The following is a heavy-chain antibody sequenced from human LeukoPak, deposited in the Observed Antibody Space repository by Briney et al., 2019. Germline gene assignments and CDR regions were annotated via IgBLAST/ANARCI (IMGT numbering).Heavy chain of an antibody. D-gene: IGHD4-11*01. CDR2: IDGSGAIT. V-gene: IGHV3-23*01. CDR1: GFTFSTYA. Sequence: PGGSLRLSCAASGFTFSTYAMSWVRQAPGQGLEWVSAIDGSGAITFYADSVKGRFAISRDNSKNTLYLQMNSLRPEDTAVYSCARTSPVTANFDSWGQGTLVIVSS. CDR3: ARTSPVTANFDS. J-gene: IGHJ4*02.